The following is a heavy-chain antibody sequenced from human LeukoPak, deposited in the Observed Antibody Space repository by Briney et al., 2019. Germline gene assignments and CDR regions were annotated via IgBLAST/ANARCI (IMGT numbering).Heavy chain of an antibody. Sequence: GGSLRLSCAASGFTFRSYGMSWVRQAPGKGLEWVSAISVSGNTYHADSVKGRFTISRDSSKNTLYLQMNRLRAEDAAVYYCAKVPVTTCSGAYCYPFDYWGQGTLVTVSS. CDR2: ISVSGNT. J-gene: IGHJ4*02. V-gene: IGHV3-23*01. CDR1: GFTFRSYG. CDR3: AKVPVTTCSGAYCYPFDY. D-gene: IGHD2-21*01.